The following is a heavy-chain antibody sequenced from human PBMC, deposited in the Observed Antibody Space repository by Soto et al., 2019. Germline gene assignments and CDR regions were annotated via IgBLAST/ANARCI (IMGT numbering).Heavy chain of an antibody. Sequence: PSETLSLTCTVSGGSIYKSTYYWGWIRQPPGKGLEWVGSISYSGSTYYNPSLKSRVTVSVDTSKNQFSLKLSSVTAADTAVYYCAIRERAAGTDWWFDPWGQGTLVTVS. CDR1: GGSIYKSTYY. CDR2: ISYSGST. CDR3: AIRERAAGTDWWFDP. J-gene: IGHJ5*02. D-gene: IGHD6-13*01. V-gene: IGHV4-39*01.